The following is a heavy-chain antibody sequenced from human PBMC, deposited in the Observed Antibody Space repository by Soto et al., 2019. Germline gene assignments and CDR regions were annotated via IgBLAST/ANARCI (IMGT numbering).Heavy chain of an antibody. D-gene: IGHD4-17*01. J-gene: IGHJ4*02. CDR3: ARAVWETTVTTSMGY. CDR1: GFTFSSYN. Sequence: EVQLVESGGGLVKPGGSLRLSCAASGFTFSSYNMNWVRQAPGKGLEWVSSISSGSSFIYSVDSVKGRFTISRDNAKNSLYLQMNSLRAEDTAVYYCARAVWETTVTTSMGYWGQGTLVTVSS. CDR2: ISSGSSFI. V-gene: IGHV3-21*01.